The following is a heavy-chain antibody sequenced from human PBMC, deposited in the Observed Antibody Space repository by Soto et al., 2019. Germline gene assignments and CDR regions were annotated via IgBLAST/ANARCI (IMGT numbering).Heavy chain of an antibody. D-gene: IGHD2-2*01. CDR2: IYYSGST. J-gene: IGHJ6*03. V-gene: IGHV4-39*01. Sequence: SETLSLTCTVSGGSISSSSYYWGWIRQPPGKGLEWIGSIYYSGSTYYNPSLKSRVTISVDTSKNQFSLKLSSVTAADTAVYYCARHGQLGYCSSTSCYLYYYYYYMDVWGKGTTVTVSS. CDR3: ARHGQLGYCSSTSCYLYYYYYYMDV. CDR1: GGSISSSSYY.